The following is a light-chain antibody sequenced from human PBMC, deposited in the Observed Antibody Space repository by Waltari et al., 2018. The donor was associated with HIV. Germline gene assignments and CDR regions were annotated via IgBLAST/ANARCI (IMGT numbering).Light chain of an antibody. Sequence: DIQMTQSPSSLSASVGDRVTITCRASQGISNSLAWYQQKPGRVPKLLIYAASTLQSGVPSRFSGSGSGTDFTLTISSLQAEDAATYYCQKYNSAPPLVTFGGGTKVDIK. CDR3: QKYNSAPPLVT. CDR2: AAS. CDR1: QGISNS. V-gene: IGKV1-27*01. J-gene: IGKJ4*01.